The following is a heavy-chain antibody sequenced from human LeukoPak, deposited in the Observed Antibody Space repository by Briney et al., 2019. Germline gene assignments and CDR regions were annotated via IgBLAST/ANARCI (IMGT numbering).Heavy chain of an antibody. D-gene: IGHD6-13*01. CDR3: ARNRGWQQFDY. J-gene: IGHJ4*02. CDR2: IKEDGGAK. Sequence: PGGSLRPSCAASGFTFSDYNMHWVRQAPGKGLDWVANIKEDGGAKNYVDSVKGRFTISRDNAKDSVYLQMNSLRAEDTALYYCARNRGWQQFDYWGRGTLVTVSS. V-gene: IGHV3-7*01. CDR1: GFTFSDYN.